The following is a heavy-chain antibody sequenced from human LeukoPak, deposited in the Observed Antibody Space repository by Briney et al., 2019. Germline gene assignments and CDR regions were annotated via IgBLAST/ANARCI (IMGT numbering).Heavy chain of an antibody. CDR1: GFTFSSYA. J-gene: IGHJ4*02. Sequence: PGGSLRLSCAASGFTFSSYAMSWVRQAPGKGLEWVSAISSSGGSTYYADSVKGRFTISRDNSKNTLYLQMNSLRAEDTAVYYYAKDLEGQWLSYFDYWGQGTLVTVSS. V-gene: IGHV3-23*01. CDR2: ISSSGGST. CDR3: AKDLEGQWLSYFDY. D-gene: IGHD6-19*01.